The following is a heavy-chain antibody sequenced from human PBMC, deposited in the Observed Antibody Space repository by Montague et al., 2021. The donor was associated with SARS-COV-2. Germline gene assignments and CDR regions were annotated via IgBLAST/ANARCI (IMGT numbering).Heavy chain of an antibody. D-gene: IGHD3-9*01. CDR1: GFTFSDYY. CDR3: ARDQPHYDILTGYYKDYYYMDV. Sequence: RLSWSASGFTFSDYYMSWIRQAPGKGLEWVSYISSSSSYTNYADSVKGRFTISRDNAKNSLYLQMNSLRAEDTAVYYCARDQPHYDILTGYYKDYYYMDVWGQGTTVTVSS. V-gene: IGHV3-11*06. J-gene: IGHJ6*02. CDR2: ISSSSSYT.